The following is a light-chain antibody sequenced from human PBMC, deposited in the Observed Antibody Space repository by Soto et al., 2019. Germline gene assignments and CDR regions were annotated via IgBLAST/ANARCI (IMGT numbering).Light chain of an antibody. CDR2: DTT. J-gene: IGLJ1*01. CDR3: LLSYNGPYV. CDR1: TXAVTNGHY. Sequence: QAVVTQAPSLTVSPGGTVTLICGSSTXAVTNGHYPYWFQQKPGQAPRTLIYDTTNRHSWTPARFSGSLLGGKAALTLSGAQPEDEAEYYCLLSYNGPYVFGTGTKGTVL. V-gene: IGLV7-46*01.